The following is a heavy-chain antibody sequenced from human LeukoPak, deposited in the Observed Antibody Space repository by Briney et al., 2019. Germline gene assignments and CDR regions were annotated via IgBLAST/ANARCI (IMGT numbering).Heavy chain of an antibody. CDR2: IYYSGST. J-gene: IGHJ4*02. D-gene: IGHD2-15*01. Sequence: PSETLSLTCTVSGGSISSYYWSWIRQPPGKGLERIGYIYYSGSTNYNPSLKSRVTISVDTSKNQFSLKLSSVTAADTAVYYCAREEVLYYFDYWGQGTLVTVSS. CDR3: AREEVLYYFDY. CDR1: GGSISSYY. V-gene: IGHV4-59*01.